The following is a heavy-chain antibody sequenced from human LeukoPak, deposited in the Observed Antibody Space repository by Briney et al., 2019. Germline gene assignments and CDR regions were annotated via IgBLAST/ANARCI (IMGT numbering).Heavy chain of an antibody. V-gene: IGHV3-23*01. CDR1: GFTFSNYA. D-gene: IGHD3-10*02. Sequence: PGGSLRLSCAASGFTFSNYAMSWVRQAPGKGLEWVSGISGSDGTTHYADSVKGRFTISRDNSKNTLYLQMNSLRAEDTAVYYCAELGITMIGGVWGKGTTVTISS. J-gene: IGHJ6*04. CDR2: ISGSDGTT. CDR3: AELGITMIGGV.